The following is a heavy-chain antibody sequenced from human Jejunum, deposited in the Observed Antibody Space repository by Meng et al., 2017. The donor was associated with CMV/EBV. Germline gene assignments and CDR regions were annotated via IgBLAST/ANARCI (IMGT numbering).Heavy chain of an antibody. Sequence: EVQLVELGGVLVPPGGSLRLSCAASGFTFRTYWMHWVRQAPGKGLVWVSRINSAGSITTYADSVKGRFTISRDNAKDTLYLQMNGLRADDTAIYFCARGMGDYWGQGSLVTVSS. CDR2: INSAGSIT. CDR1: GFTFRTYW. V-gene: IGHV3-74*03. J-gene: IGHJ4*02. CDR3: ARGMGDY. D-gene: IGHD3-16*01.